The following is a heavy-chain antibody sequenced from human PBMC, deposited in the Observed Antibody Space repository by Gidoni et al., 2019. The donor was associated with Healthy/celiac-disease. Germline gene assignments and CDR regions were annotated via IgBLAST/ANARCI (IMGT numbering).Heavy chain of an antibody. CDR3: ASTLSVGFGELWGDY. V-gene: IGHV1-18*01. Sequence: QVQLVQSGTEVKKPGASVKVSCKPSGYTFTSYGITRVRQAPGQGLEWMGWISAYNGNTNYAQKLQGRVTMTTDTSTSTAYMELRSLRSDDTAVYYCASTLSVGFGELWGDYWGQGTLVTVSS. D-gene: IGHD3-10*01. CDR2: ISAYNGNT. CDR1: GYTFTSYG. J-gene: IGHJ4*02.